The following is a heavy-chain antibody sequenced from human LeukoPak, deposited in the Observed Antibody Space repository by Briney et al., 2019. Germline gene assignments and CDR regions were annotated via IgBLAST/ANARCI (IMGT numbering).Heavy chain of an antibody. J-gene: IGHJ5*02. CDR1: GYTSTSYG. V-gene: IGHV1-18*01. CDR3: ARDLSGYSSS. D-gene: IGHD6-13*01. Sequence: SSVKVSCKASGYTSTSYGIIWVRQAPGQGREWMGWISAYNGNTNYAQKLQGRVTMTTDTSTSTAYMELRSLRSDDTAVYYCARDLSGYSSSWGQGTLVTVSS. CDR2: ISAYNGNT.